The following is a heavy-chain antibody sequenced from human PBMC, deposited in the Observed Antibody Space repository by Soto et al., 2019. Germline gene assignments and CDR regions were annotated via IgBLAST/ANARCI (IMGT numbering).Heavy chain of an antibody. CDR3: SAGGSGWYPHFDY. CDR2: ISGSGGST. V-gene: IGHV3-23*01. CDR1: GFTFSSYA. D-gene: IGHD6-19*01. J-gene: IGHJ4*02. Sequence: GGSLRLSCAASGFTFSSYAMSWVRQAPGKGLEWVSAISGSGGSTYYADSVKGRFTISRDNSKNTLYLQMNSLRAEDTAVYYCSAGGSGWYPHFDYWGQGTLVTVSS.